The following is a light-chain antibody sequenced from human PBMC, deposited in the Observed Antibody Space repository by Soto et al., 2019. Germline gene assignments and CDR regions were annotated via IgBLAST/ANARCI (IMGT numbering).Light chain of an antibody. CDR2: AAS. CDR3: QQYNSLPPT. J-gene: IGKJ4*01. CDR1: QGISSY. Sequence: DIQMTQSPSSLSASVGDRVTISCRASQGISSYLAWFQQKPGQAPKPLIYAASTLQSGVPSHFSGSGSGTDLTLTIRSLQPEDFATYYCQQYNSLPPTFGGGTKVE. V-gene: IGKV1-16*02.